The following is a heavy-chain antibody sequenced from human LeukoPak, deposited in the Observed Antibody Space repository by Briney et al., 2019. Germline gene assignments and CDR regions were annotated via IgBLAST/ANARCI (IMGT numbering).Heavy chain of an antibody. CDR1: GYSIRSSNW. CDR3: ARGSGILDAFDI. V-gene: IGHV4-28*03. Sequence: SDTLSLTCAVSGYSIRSSNWWGWIRQPPGKELEWIGYIYYSGSTYYNPSLKSRVTMSVDTSKNQFSLKLSSVTAVDTAVYYCARGSGILDAFDIWGQGTMVSVSS. D-gene: IGHD3-10*01. CDR2: IYYSGST. J-gene: IGHJ3*02.